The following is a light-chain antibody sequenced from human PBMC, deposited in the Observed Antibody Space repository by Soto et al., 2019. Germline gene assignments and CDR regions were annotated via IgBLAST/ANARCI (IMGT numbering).Light chain of an antibody. J-gene: IGKJ1*01. CDR1: QVLLHGDGNTY. CDR2: RVS. Sequence: VVMTQSALSLRVTLLQRSSISLNSIQVLLHGDGNTYLAWFQQRPGQSPRRLIYRVSARDSRVPDRFSGSGSDTDFTLEISRVEAEDVGVYYCMQGTHRPPTFGQGTKVDI. V-gene: IGKV2-30*02. CDR3: MQGTHRPPT.